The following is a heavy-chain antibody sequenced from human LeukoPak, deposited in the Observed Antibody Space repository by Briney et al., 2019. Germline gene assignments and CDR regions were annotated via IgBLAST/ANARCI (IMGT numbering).Heavy chain of an antibody. V-gene: IGHV3-21*05. CDR1: GFTFSSYS. J-gene: IGHJ4*02. CDR2: ISSSSSYI. D-gene: IGHD3-10*01. Sequence: GGSLRLSCAASGFTFSSYSMNWVRQAPGKGLEWVSYISSSSSYIYYADSVKGRFTISRDNAKNSLYLQMNSLRVEDTAVYFCARDHGGSYSYWGQGTLVTVSS. CDR3: ARDHGGSYSY.